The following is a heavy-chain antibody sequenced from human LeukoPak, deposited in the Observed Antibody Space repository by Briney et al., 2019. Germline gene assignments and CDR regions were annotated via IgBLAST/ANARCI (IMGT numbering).Heavy chain of an antibody. CDR3: ASTLSGSSSY. J-gene: IGHJ4*02. V-gene: IGHV3-33*01. Sequence: GRSPRLSCAASGFTFSSYGMHWVRQAPGKGLEWVAVIWYDGSNKYYADSVKGRFTISRDNSKNTLYLQMNSLRAEDTAVYYCASTLSGSSSYWGQGTLVTVSS. CDR2: IWYDGSNK. D-gene: IGHD1-26*01. CDR1: GFTFSSYG.